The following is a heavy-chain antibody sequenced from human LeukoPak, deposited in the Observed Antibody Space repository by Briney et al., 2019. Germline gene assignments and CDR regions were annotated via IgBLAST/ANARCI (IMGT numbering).Heavy chain of an antibody. CDR2: IYASGNT. Sequence: SQTLSLTXIVSGGSIRSDNYYWSWIRQPAGKGLEWIGRIYASGNTTYKPSLKSRVTISVDTSKNQFSLKLRSVTAADTAVYYCTRGLEQWMVGHYFYYMDVWGKGTAVTVSS. J-gene: IGHJ6*03. CDR3: TRGLEQWMVGHYFYYMDV. CDR1: GGSIRSDNYY. V-gene: IGHV4-61*02. D-gene: IGHD6-19*01.